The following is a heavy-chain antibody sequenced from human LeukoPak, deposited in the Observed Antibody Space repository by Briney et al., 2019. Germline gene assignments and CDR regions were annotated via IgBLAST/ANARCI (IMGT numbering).Heavy chain of an antibody. CDR1: GFTFSSYG. Sequence: GRSLRLSCAASGFTFSSYGMYWVRQAPGKGLEWVAVISYDGSNKYYADSVKGRFTISRDNSKNTLYLQMNSLRAEDTAVYYCAKDRRYYGSGSYMDYWGQGTLVTVSS. D-gene: IGHD3-10*01. CDR2: ISYDGSNK. V-gene: IGHV3-30*18. J-gene: IGHJ4*02. CDR3: AKDRRYYGSGSYMDY.